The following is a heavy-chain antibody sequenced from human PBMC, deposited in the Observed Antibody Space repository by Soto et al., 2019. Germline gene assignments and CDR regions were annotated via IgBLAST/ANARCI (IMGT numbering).Heavy chain of an antibody. Sequence: GGSLRLSCAASGFTFSSYGMHWVRQAPGKGLEWVAVIWYDGSNKYYAGSVKGRFTISRDNSKNTLYLQIDGLRAEDTAVYYCARDPNTHSGYQPNFLDYWGHGTLVTVSS. J-gene: IGHJ4*01. D-gene: IGHD5-12*01. CDR3: ARDPNTHSGYQPNFLDY. CDR2: IWYDGSNK. CDR1: GFTFSSYG. V-gene: IGHV3-33*01.